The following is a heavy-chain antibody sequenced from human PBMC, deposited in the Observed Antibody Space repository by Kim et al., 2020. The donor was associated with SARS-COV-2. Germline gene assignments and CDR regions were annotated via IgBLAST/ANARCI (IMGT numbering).Heavy chain of an antibody. D-gene: IGHD3-22*01. Sequence: SETLSLTCTVSGGSVSSGSYYWSWIRQPPGKGLEWIGYIYYSGSTNYNPSLESRVTISVDTSKNQFSLKLSSVTAADTAVYYCARDQRGYGLYDSSGYGDYWGQGTLVTVSS. CDR2: IYYSGST. J-gene: IGHJ4*02. CDR1: GGSVSSGSYY. CDR3: ARDQRGYGLYDSSGYGDY. V-gene: IGHV4-61*01.